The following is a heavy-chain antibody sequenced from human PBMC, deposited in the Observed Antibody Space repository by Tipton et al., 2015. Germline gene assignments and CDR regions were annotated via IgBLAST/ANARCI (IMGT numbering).Heavy chain of an antibody. V-gene: IGHV4-61*01. Sequence: TLSLTCTVSGVSVTSGSFYWSWIRQSPGKGLEWIGYIYYSESTNYNPSLKSRVTISVDTSKNQVSLQLTSVTPEDTAIYYCARETLAVADTWVYYYGLNVWGQGTTVTVSS. CDR1: GVSVTSGSFY. D-gene: IGHD6-19*01. CDR3: ARETLAVADTWVYYYGLNV. CDR2: IYYSEST. J-gene: IGHJ6*02.